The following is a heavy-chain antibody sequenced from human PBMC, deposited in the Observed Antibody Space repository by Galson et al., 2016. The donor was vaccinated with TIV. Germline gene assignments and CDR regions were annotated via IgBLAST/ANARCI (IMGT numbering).Heavy chain of an antibody. D-gene: IGHD1-26*01. J-gene: IGHJ3*02. CDR1: GFIFSDHY. CDR2: ISSSGSTR. V-gene: IGHV3-11*04. Sequence: SLRLSCAASGFIFSDHYMSWIRQAPGKGLEWVSYISSSGSTRYYGDSVKGRFTISRDNAKKSLHLQMNSLRAEDTAVYYCARDWGGGVLGATGAFDIWGQGTTVTVSS. CDR3: ARDWGGGVLGATGAFDI.